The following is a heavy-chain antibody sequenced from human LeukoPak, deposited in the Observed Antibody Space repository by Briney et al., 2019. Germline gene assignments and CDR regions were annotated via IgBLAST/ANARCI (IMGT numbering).Heavy chain of an antibody. J-gene: IGHJ6*02. V-gene: IGHV3-33*01. CDR1: GFTFSSYG. D-gene: IGHD6-13*01. CDR3: ARESGIAAAGTPYYYYYGMDV. Sequence: SGRSLRLSCAASGFTFSSYGMHWVRQAPGKGLEWVAVIWYDGSNKYYADSVKGRFTISRDNSKNTLYLQMNSLRAEDMAVYYCARESGIAAAGTPYYYYYGMDVWGQGTTVTVSS. CDR2: IWYDGSNK.